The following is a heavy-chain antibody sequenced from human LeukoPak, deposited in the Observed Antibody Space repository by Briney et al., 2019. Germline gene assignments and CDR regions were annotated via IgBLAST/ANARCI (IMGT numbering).Heavy chain of an antibody. CDR1: GFTFSSYG. CDR2: IRYDGSNK. D-gene: IGHD3-22*01. CDR3: ARHYYDSSGYYGEADY. J-gene: IGHJ4*02. V-gene: IGHV3-30*02. Sequence: GGSLRPSCAASGFTFSSYGMHWVRQAPGKGLEWVAFIRYDGSNKYYADSVKGRFTISRDNSKNTLYLQMNSLRAEDTAVYYXARHYYDSSGYYGEADYWGQGTLVTVSS.